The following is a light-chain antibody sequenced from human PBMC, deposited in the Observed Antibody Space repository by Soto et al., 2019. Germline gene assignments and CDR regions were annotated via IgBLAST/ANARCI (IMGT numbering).Light chain of an antibody. V-gene: IGKV1-39*01. Sequence: DLQMTQSPSSLSASVGDRVTITCRASQSISGYLNWYQQKPGTAPKLLIFAASGLQSGVPSRFSGSGSGTDFTLTISSLQPEDFATYYCQQSYSTPKTFGQGTKVEIK. CDR2: AAS. CDR3: QQSYSTPKT. CDR1: QSISGY. J-gene: IGKJ1*01.